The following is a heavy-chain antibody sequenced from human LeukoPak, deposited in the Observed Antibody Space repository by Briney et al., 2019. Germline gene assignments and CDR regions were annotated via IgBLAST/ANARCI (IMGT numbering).Heavy chain of an antibody. Sequence: GGSLRLFCAASGFTFSTYSMNWVRQAPGKGLEWVSYISSSSSTIYYADSVKGRFTISRDNAENSLYLQMNSPGAEDTAVYYCARDDHYNYYYMDVWGKGTTVTVSS. CDR3: ARDDHYNYYYMDV. J-gene: IGHJ6*03. CDR1: GFTFSTYS. CDR2: ISSSSSTI. V-gene: IGHV3-48*01.